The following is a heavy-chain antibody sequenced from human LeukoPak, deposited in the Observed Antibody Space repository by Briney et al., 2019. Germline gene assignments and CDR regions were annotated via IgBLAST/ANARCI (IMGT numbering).Heavy chain of an antibody. CDR2: IYYSGST. CDR3: AREGNPGGNNYGHCPDY. J-gene: IGHJ4*02. D-gene: IGHD5-18*01. V-gene: IGHV4-59*01. CDR1: GGSISGFH. Sequence: SETLSLTCTVSGGSISGFHWSWIRQAPGKGLELIGYIYYSGSTNYNPSLKSRVTISVDTSKNQFSLKLSSMTAADTAVYYCAREGNPGGNNYGHCPDYWGQGTPVTVSS.